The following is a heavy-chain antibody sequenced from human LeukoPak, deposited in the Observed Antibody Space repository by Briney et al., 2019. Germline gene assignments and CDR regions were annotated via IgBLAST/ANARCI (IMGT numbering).Heavy chain of an antibody. CDR3: ARESWYDSSGYYFIN. Sequence: SETLSLTCTVPGGSISCYYWSWIPQTPGRGLERIGYIYYSGSTNYSPSLKCRVTISVDTSKNQFSLKLSSVTAADTVVYYCARESWYDSSGYYFINWGQGTLVTVSS. V-gene: IGHV4-59*01. J-gene: IGHJ4*02. CDR1: GGSISCYY. D-gene: IGHD3-22*01. CDR2: IYYSGST.